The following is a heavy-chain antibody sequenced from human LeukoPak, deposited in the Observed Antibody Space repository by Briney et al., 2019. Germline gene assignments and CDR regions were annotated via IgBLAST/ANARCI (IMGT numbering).Heavy chain of an antibody. CDR1: GFTFSSYS. D-gene: IGHD4-17*01. J-gene: IGHJ4*02. V-gene: IGHV3-48*01. CDR2: ISSSSSTI. Sequence: GGSLRLSCAASGFTFSSYSMNWVRQAPGKGLEWVSYISSSSSTIYYADSVKGRFTISRDNAKNSLYLQMNSLRAEDTAVYYCARDRYGDFDYWGQGTLVTVSS. CDR3: ARDRYGDFDY.